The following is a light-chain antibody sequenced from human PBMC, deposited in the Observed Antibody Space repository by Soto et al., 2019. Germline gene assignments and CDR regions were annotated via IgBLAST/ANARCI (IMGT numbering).Light chain of an antibody. CDR3: QQRSNWPLT. Sequence: EIVLTQSPATLSLSPGERATLSCRASQSVSSYLGWYQQKPGQAPRLLMYDASNRATGIPARFSGSGSGTDFTLTISSLEPEDSAVYFCQQRSNWPLTFVGGTKVEIK. CDR1: QSVSSY. V-gene: IGKV3-11*01. J-gene: IGKJ4*01. CDR2: DAS.